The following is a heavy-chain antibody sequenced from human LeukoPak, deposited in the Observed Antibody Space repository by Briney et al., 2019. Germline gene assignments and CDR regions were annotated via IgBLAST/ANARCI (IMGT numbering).Heavy chain of an antibody. CDR1: GYTFTSYY. Sequence: ASVKVSCKASGYTFTSYYMHWVRHAPAQGLEWMGIINPSGGSTSYAQKFQGRVTMTRDTSTSTVYMELSSLRSEDTAVYYCARDHLAYYDSSGYYYFDYWGQGTLVTVSS. CDR2: INPSGGST. D-gene: IGHD3-22*01. V-gene: IGHV1-46*01. J-gene: IGHJ4*02. CDR3: ARDHLAYYDSSGYYYFDY.